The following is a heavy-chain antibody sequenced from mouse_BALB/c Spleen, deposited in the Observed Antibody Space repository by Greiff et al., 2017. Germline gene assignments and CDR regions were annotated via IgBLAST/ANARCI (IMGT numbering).Heavy chain of an antibody. J-gene: IGHJ2*01. D-gene: IGHD3-1*01. CDR2: INPYNDGT. Sequence: VHVKQSGPELVKPGASVKMSCKASGYTFTSYVMHWVKQKPGQGLEWIGYINPYNDGTKYNEKFKGKATLTSDKSSSTAYMELSSLTSEDSAVYYCAREARATGFDYWGQGTTLTVSS. CDR1: GYTFTSYV. CDR3: AREARATGFDY. V-gene: IGHV1-14*01.